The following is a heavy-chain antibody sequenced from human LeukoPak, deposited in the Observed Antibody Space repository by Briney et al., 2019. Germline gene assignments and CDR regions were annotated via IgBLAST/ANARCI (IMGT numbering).Heavy chain of an antibody. CDR2: ISGSGGST. Sequence: PGGSLRLSCAASGFTFSNYAMSWVRQAPGKGLEWVSAISGSGGSTYYADSVKGRFTISRNNSKNTLFLQMSSLRAEDTAVYYCAKVRSVTTFPDYWGQGTQVTVSS. CDR1: GFTFSNYA. J-gene: IGHJ4*02. V-gene: IGHV3-23*01. CDR3: AKVRSVTTFPDY. D-gene: IGHD4-17*01.